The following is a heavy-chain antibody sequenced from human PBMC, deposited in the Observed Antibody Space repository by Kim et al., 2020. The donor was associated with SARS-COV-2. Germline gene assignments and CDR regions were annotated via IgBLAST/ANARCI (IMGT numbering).Heavy chain of an antibody. CDR2: ISYDGSNK. J-gene: IGHJ6*02. Sequence: GGSLRLSCAASGFTFSSYGMHWVRQAPGKGLEWVAVISYDGSNKYYADSVKGRFTISRDNSKNTLYLQMNSLRAEDTAVYYCAKDQKYYDFWSGYFSGLDDAENCYYCGMDVWGQGTTVTVSS. V-gene: IGHV3-30*18. CDR1: GFTFSSYG. CDR3: AKDQKYYDFWSGYFSGLDDAENCYYCGMDV. D-gene: IGHD3-3*01.